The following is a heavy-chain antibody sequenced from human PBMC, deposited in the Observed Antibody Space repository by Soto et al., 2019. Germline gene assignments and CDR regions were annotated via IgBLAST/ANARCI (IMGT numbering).Heavy chain of an antibody. CDR2: ISSSSSYI. CDR1: GFTFSSYS. CDR3: AREKDCSSTSCYTDNWFDP. J-gene: IGHJ5*02. V-gene: IGHV3-21*01. D-gene: IGHD2-2*02. Sequence: EVQLVESGGGLVKPGGSLRLSCAASGFTFSSYSMNWVRQAPGKGLEWVSSISSSSSYIYYADSVKGRFTISRDNAKNSLYLQMNSLRAEDTAVYYCAREKDCSSTSCYTDNWFDPWGQGTLVTVSS.